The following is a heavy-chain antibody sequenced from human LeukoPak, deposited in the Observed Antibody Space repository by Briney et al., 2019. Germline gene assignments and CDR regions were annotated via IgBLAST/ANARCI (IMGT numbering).Heavy chain of an antibody. J-gene: IGHJ4*02. Sequence: PGGSLPTSLKGSGSPFIISWISWVRQIPGKGLEWMGTLAPSDSSINNGPSFQGHVTISADKSISTAYLQWSSLKASDTAMYYCASGGSGSYPVNYWGQGTLVTVSS. D-gene: IGHD3-10*01. V-gene: IGHV5-10-1*01. CDR2: LAPSDSSI. CDR1: GSPFIISW. CDR3: ASGGSGSYPVNY.